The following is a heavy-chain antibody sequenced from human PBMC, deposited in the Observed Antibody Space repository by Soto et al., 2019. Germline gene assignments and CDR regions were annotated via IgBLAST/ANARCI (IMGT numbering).Heavy chain of an antibody. J-gene: IGHJ6*02. Sequence: ASVKVSCKASGGTFSSYAISWVRQAPGQGLEWMGGIIPIFGTANYAQKFQGRVTITADESTSTTYMELSSLRSEDTAVHYCARDPTVLRFLEWLPYYYYGMDVWGQGTTVTVSS. CDR2: IIPIFGTA. CDR1: GGTFSSYA. V-gene: IGHV1-69*13. D-gene: IGHD3-3*01. CDR3: ARDPTVLRFLEWLPYYYYGMDV.